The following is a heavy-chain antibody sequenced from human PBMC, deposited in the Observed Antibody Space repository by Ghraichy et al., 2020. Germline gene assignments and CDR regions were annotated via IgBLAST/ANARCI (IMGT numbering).Heavy chain of an antibody. CDR2: FYPGGST. CDR3: ARGGRGVYNYY. J-gene: IGHJ4*01. Sequence: GGSLRLSCAASGFSVSDNHMSWVRQTPGKGLEWVSVFYPGGSTYYTDSVRGRFTITTDTSTNTLYLQMTNLRAEDTAVYHCARGGRGVYNYYWCQGTLVTVSS. D-gene: IGHD5-24*01. V-gene: IGHV3-53*01. CDR1: GFSVSDNH.